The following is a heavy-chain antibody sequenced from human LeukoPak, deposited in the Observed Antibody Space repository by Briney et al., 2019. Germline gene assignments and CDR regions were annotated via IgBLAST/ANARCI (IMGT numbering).Heavy chain of an antibody. J-gene: IGHJ6*03. CDR2: IYSGGST. Sequence: PGGSLRLSCAASGFTVNSNYLSLVRRAPGKGLEWVSVIYSGGSTYYADSVKGRFTISRDNSKNTLYLQMNSLRAEDTAVYYCAKARDYDYVWGSYRFGHNYYYYMDVWGKGTTVTVSS. D-gene: IGHD3-16*02. CDR3: AKARDYDYVWGSYRFGHNYYYYMDV. CDR1: GFTVNSNY. V-gene: IGHV3-53*01.